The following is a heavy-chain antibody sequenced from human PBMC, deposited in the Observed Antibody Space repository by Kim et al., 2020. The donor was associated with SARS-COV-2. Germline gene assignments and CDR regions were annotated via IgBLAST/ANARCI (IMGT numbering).Heavy chain of an antibody. V-gene: IGHV3-21*01. Sequence: YAASVKGRFTISRDNDKNSLYLQMNSLRAEDTAVYYCARVGYSYGSGMDVWGQGTTVTVSS. D-gene: IGHD5-18*01. CDR3: ARVGYSYGSGMDV. J-gene: IGHJ6*02.